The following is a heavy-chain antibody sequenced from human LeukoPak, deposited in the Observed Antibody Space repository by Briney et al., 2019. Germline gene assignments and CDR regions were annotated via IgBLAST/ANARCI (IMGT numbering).Heavy chain of an antibody. CDR1: GGSISSHY. CDR3: ARDYSDGSGYYPLFDN. D-gene: IGHD3-22*01. J-gene: IGHJ4*02. Sequence: SETLSLTCTVSGGSISSHYWSWIRQPAGKGLEWIGRFYTSGSTNYNPSLKSRVSMSVDTSKNQFSLKLNSVTAADTAVYYCARDYSDGSGYYPLFDNWGQGTLVTASS. CDR2: FYTSGST. V-gene: IGHV4-4*07.